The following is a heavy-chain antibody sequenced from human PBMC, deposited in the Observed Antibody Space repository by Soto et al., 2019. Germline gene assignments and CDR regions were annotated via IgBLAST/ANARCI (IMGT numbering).Heavy chain of an antibody. CDR3: ARVDRRLGELSLDY. J-gene: IGHJ4*02. CDR1: GGSISSGGYY. CDR2: IYYSGST. D-gene: IGHD3-16*02. V-gene: IGHV4-31*03. Sequence: PSETLSLTCTVSGGSISSGGYYWSWIRQHPGKGLEWIGYIYYSGSTYYNPSLKSRVTISVDTSKNQFSLKLSSVTAADTAVYYCARVDRRLGELSLDYWGQGTLVTVPS.